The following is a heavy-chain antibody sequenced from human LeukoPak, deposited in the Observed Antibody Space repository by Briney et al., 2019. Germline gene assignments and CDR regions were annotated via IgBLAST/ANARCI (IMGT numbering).Heavy chain of an antibody. CDR1: GFTFSTYS. J-gene: IGHJ4*02. D-gene: IGHD3-22*01. Sequence: PGGSLRLSCAASGFTFSTYSMNWVRQAPGKGLEWVSYISSSSTIYYADSVKGRFTISRDNAKNSLYPQMNSLRAEDTAVYYCARGSTYYDSSGQVPFDYWGQGTLVTVSS. V-gene: IGHV3-48*01. CDR2: ISSSSTI. CDR3: ARGSTYYDSSGQVPFDY.